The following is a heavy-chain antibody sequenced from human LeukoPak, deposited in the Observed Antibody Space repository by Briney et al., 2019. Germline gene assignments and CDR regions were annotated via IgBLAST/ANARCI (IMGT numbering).Heavy chain of an antibody. J-gene: IGHJ3*02. CDR1: GGSISNYY. V-gene: IGHV4-59*08. D-gene: IGHD3-22*01. Sequence: PSETLSLTCTVSGGSISNYYWSWIRQPPGKELEWIGYIYYSGSTNYTPSLTGRVTISVDTSKNQFSLNLSSVTAADTAVYYCARPSRTGSGWDAFDIWGQGTMVTVSS. CDR2: IYYSGST. CDR3: ARPSRTGSGWDAFDI.